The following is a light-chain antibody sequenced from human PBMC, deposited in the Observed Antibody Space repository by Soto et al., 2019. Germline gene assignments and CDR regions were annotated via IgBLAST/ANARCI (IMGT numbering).Light chain of an antibody. V-gene: IGKV3-20*01. CDR1: QSVRTNY. J-gene: IGKJ4*01. CDR2: GAS. CDR3: QQYGSPPLT. Sequence: EIVLTQSPGTLSLSPGERVTLSCRASQSVRTNYVAWYQQKPGQAPRLLISGASTRASGIPNRFTGSGSGTDFTLTISRLEPEDFAVYYCQQYGSPPLTFGGGTKVDIK.